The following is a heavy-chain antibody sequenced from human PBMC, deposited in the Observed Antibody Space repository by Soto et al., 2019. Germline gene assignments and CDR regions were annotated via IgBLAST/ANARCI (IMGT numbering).Heavy chain of an antibody. D-gene: IGHD3-10*01. J-gene: IGHJ5*02. Sequence: QVQLVQSGAEVKKPGASVKVSCKASGYTFTSYDINWVRQATGQGLEWMGWMNPISGNTGYAQKFQGRVTMTRNTSISTAYMELSSLRSEDTAVYYCARGGSSYYYGSGSYSNWFDPWGQGTLVTVSS. CDR1: GYTFTSYD. CDR3: ARGGSSYYYGSGSYSNWFDP. CDR2: MNPISGNT. V-gene: IGHV1-8*01.